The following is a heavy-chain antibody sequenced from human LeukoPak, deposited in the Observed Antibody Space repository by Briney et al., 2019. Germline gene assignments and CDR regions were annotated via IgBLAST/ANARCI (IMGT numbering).Heavy chain of an antibody. CDR3: ARLVPYYYDSSGRIDY. Sequence: PSETLSLTCAVYGGSFSGYYWSWVRQPPGKGLEWIGEINHRGSTNYNPSLKSRVTISVDTSKNQFSLKLSSVTAADTAVYYCARLVPYYYDSSGRIDYWGQGTLVTVSS. CDR2: INHRGST. J-gene: IGHJ4*02. D-gene: IGHD3-22*01. V-gene: IGHV4-34*01. CDR1: GGSFSGYY.